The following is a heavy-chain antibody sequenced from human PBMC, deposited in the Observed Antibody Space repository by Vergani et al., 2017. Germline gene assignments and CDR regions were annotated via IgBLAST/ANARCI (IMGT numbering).Heavy chain of an antibody. J-gene: IGHJ4*02. V-gene: IGHV4-61*01. D-gene: IGHD3-22*01. CDR3: ARTFPKYYYDSSGYYYD. CDR2: IYYSGST. Sequence: QVQLQESGPGLVKPSETLSLTCTVSGGSVSSGSYYWSWIRQPPGKGLEWIGYIYYSGSTNYNPSLKSRVTISVDTSKNQFSLRLNSVTAADTAVYYCARTFPKYYYDSSGYYYDWGQGTLVTVSS. CDR1: GGSVSSGSYY.